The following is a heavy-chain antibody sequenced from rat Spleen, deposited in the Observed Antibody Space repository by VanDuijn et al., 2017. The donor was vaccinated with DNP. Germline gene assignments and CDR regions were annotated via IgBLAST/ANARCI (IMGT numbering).Heavy chain of an antibody. V-gene: IGHV2-6*01. J-gene: IGHJ2*01. Sequence: QVQLKESGPGLVQPSQTLSLTCTVSGFSLTTYSVAWIRHPPGKGLEWIAALSDGGNTYYNSVLRSRLSISRDTSKSQVFLKMNSLQTEDTAIYFCTRETGLSWGQGVMVTVSS. CDR2: LSDGGNT. CDR1: GFSLTTYS. CDR3: TRETGLS. D-gene: IGHD4-1*01.